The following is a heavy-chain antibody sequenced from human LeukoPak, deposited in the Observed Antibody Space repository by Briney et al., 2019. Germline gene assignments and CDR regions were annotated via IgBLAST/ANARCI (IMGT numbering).Heavy chain of an antibody. CDR1: GGSISSYY. V-gene: IGHV4-59*08. CDR2: IYYSGST. D-gene: IGHD3-10*01. J-gene: IGHJ3*02. CDR3: ARHAYYGSGSYYKSRAFDI. Sequence: SETLSLTCTVSGGSISSYYWSWIRQPPGKGLEWIGYIYYSGSTNYNPSLMSRVTISVDTSKNQFSLKLSSVTAADTAVYYCARHAYYGSGSYYKSRAFDIWGQGTMVTVSS.